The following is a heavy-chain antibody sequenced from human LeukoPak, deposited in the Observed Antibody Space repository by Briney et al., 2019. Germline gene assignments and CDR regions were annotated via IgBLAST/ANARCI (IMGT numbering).Heavy chain of an antibody. V-gene: IGHV4-59*01. CDR1: GGSISSWF. D-gene: IGHD3-3*01. CDR2: IYHSGTT. CDR3: ARFSDFWSGYYRHDAFDI. Sequence: SETLSLTCTVSGGSISSWFWNWIRQPPGKGLEWIGYIYHSGTTKYNPSLKSRVTISIDTSKNQFSLRLSSVTAADTAVYYCARFSDFWSGYYRHDAFDIWGQGTTVTVSS. J-gene: IGHJ3*02.